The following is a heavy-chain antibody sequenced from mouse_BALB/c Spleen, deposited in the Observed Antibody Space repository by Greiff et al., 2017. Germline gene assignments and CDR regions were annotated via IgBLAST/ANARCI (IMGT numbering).Heavy chain of an antibody. D-gene: IGHD2-14*01. CDR3: ARNYRYDGGYAMDY. CDR2: IAPGSGST. J-gene: IGHJ4*01. V-gene: IGHV1S41*01. Sequence: DLVKPGASVKLSCKASGYTFTSYWINWIKQRPGQGLEWIGRIAPGSGSTYYNEMFKGKATLTVDTSSSTAYIQLSSLSSEDSAVYFCARNYRYDGGYAMDYWGQGTSVTVSS. CDR1: GYTFTSYW.